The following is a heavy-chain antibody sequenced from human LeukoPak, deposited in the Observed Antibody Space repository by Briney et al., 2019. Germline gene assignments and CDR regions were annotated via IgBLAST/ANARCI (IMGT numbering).Heavy chain of an antibody. CDR3: ARDLRGYYYGSGSYYMEY. CDR2: INPSGGST. J-gene: IGHJ4*02. Sequence: ASVKVSCKASGYTFTSYYMRWVRQAPGQGLEWMGIINPSGGSTSYAQKFQGRVTMTRDTSTSTVYMELSSLRSEDTAVYYCARDLRGYYYGSGSYYMEYWGQGTLVTVSS. D-gene: IGHD3-10*01. V-gene: IGHV1-46*01. CDR1: GYTFTSYY.